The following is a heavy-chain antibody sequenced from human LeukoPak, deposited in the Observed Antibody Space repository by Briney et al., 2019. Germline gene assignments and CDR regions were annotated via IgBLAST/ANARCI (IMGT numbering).Heavy chain of an antibody. CDR1: GYTFTDYY. V-gene: IGHV1-69-2*01. CDR2: VDPEDGET. CDR3: ATQTSELELQAFDY. J-gene: IGHJ4*02. Sequence: ASVKVSCKVSGYTFTDYYMHWGPHAPGKGLEWMGLVDPEDGETIYAEKFQGRVTITADTSTDTAYMELSSLRSEDTAVYYCATQTSELELQAFDYWGQGTLVTVSS. D-gene: IGHD1-7*01.